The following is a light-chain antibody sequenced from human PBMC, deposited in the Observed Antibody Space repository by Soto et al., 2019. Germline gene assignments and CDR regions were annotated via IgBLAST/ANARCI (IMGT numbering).Light chain of an antibody. CDR2: DAS. CDR1: QDISNY. Sequence: DIQMTHSPSSLSASVGDRVTITCQASQDISNYLNWYQQKPGKAPELLIYDASTLESGVPSRFSGSGSGTEFSLTISSLQPDDFATFYCQQYSSFSRTFGQGTKVDIK. CDR3: QQYSSFSRT. J-gene: IGKJ1*01. V-gene: IGKV1-33*01.